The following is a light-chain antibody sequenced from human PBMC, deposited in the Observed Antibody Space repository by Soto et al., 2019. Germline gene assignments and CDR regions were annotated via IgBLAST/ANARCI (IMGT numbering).Light chain of an antibody. J-gene: IGKJ4*01. CDR1: QSFSSY. V-gene: IGKV3-11*01. Sequence: EIVLTQFPATLSLSPGDGATLSCRASQSFSSYLAWYQQKRGQAPRLLIYDSSNRATGIPARFSGSGSWTDFSLIISSLEPEDFAVYYCQQRSNWPLTFGGGTKVDIK. CDR2: DSS. CDR3: QQRSNWPLT.